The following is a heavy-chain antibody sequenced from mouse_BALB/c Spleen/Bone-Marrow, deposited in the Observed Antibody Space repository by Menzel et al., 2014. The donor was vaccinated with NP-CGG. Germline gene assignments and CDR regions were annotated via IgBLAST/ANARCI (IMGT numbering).Heavy chain of an antibody. V-gene: IGHV14-3*02. CDR3: VGWEDY. CDR1: GFNIKDTY. J-gene: IGHJ2*01. CDR2: IDPANGNT. Sequence: VQLKDSGAELVKPGASVKLSCTASGFNIKDTYMHWVKQRPDQGLEWIGRIDPANGNTKYNPKFQGKATITSDTSSNTAYLQLSSLTSGDTAVYYCVGWEDYWGRGTTLTVSS. D-gene: IGHD4-1*01.